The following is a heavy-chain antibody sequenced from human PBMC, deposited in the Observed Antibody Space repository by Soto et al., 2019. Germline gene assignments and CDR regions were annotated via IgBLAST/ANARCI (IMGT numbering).Heavy chain of an antibody. J-gene: IGHJ5*02. D-gene: IGHD2-15*01. CDR2: ISYDGSNK. V-gene: IGHV3-30*04. Sequence: GGSLRLSCAASGFTFSSYAMHWVRQAPGKGLEWVAVISYDGSNKYYADSVKGRFTISRDNSKNTLYLQMNSLRAEDTAVYYCARASGVAATLGWFDPWGQGTLVTVSS. CDR3: ARASGVAATLGWFDP. CDR1: GFTFSSYA.